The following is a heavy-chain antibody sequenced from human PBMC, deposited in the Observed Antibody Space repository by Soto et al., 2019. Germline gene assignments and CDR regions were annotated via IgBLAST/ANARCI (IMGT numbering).Heavy chain of an antibody. D-gene: IGHD3-22*01. Sequence: GGSLRLSCAASGIIFRSYWMHWVRQAPGKGLEWVSRITGAGSFTSSAESVKGRFTISTDNAKNTLYLQMNSLKVEDTAVYYCARAYPYYYDPNGYFPLLPWGRGTLVTVSS. V-gene: IGHV3-74*01. CDR2: ITGAGSFT. J-gene: IGHJ5*02. CDR1: GIIFRSYW. CDR3: ARAYPYYYDPNGYFPLLP.